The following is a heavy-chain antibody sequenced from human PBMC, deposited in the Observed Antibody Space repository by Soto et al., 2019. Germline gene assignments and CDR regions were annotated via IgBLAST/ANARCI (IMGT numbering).Heavy chain of an antibody. D-gene: IGHD2-8*01. J-gene: IGHJ4*02. CDR3: AKDMEMTGSCTNGLCWTLDY. V-gene: IGHV3-23*01. CDR2: ISSSGVST. Sequence: GGSLRLSCAASGFTFSSYAMSWVRQAPGKGLEWVSVISSSGVSTYYADSVKGRFTISRDKSKNTLYLQMNSLRAEDTAVYFCAKDMEMTGSCTNGLCWTLDYWGPGTLVTVSS. CDR1: GFTFSSYA.